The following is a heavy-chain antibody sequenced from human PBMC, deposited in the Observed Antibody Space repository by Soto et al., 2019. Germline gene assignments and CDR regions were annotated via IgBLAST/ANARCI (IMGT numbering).Heavy chain of an antibody. D-gene: IGHD3-16*02. CDR2: VFPSGNT. CDR3: ARGSLAMDY. Sequence: QVKLQRWAPGLVKPWRPLSLPCPVPGASLSIFYWSWIRQPAGKGLEWIGRVFPSGNTNYNPSLKSRVTMSIDSSKNQFSLTLNSVTAADTAVYYCARGSLAMDYWGQGTLVIVSS. V-gene: IGHV4-4*07. J-gene: IGHJ4*02. CDR1: GASLSIFY.